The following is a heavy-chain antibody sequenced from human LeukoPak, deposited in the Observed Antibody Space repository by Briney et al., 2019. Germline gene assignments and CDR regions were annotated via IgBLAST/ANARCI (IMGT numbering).Heavy chain of an antibody. D-gene: IGHD2-8*01. Sequence: GRSLRLSCETSGFPFSDFSMSWVRQAPGKGLEWISTTNSGGTSTYYAESVKGRFTISRDNSKNTLYLQMSSLRVEDTAVYYCAKQSYARSLGEGGPGTLVSVSS. CDR3: AKQSYARSLGE. CDR1: GFPFSDFS. V-gene: IGHV3-23*01. J-gene: IGHJ4*02. CDR2: TNSGGTST.